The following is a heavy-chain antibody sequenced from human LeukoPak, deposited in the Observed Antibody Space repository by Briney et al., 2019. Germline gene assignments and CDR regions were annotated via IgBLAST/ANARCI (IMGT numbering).Heavy chain of an antibody. CDR1: GGSISSYY. CDR3: ARHFSPTHSSITIFGVVTDDY. CDR2: IYYSGST. V-gene: IGHV4-59*01. D-gene: IGHD3-3*01. J-gene: IGHJ4*02. Sequence: SETLSLTCTVSGGSISSYYWSWIRQPPGKGLEWIGYIYYSGSTNYNPSLKSRVTISVDTSKNQFSLKLSSVTAADTAVYYCARHFSPTHSSITIFGVVTDDYWGQGTLVTVSS.